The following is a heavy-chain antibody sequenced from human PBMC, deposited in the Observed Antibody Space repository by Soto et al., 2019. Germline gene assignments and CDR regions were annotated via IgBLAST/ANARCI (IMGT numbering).Heavy chain of an antibody. CDR1: GFTFSSYG. CDR3: ARDVLRPNGGYYYYGMDV. V-gene: IGHV3-33*01. D-gene: IGHD2-8*01. Sequence: QVQLVESGGGVVQPGRSLRLSCAASGFTFSSYGMHWVRQAPGKGLEWVAVIWYDGSNKYYADSVKGRFTISRDNSKNTLYLQMNSLRAEDTAVYYCARDVLRPNGGYYYYGMDVWGQGTTVTVSS. CDR2: IWYDGSNK. J-gene: IGHJ6*02.